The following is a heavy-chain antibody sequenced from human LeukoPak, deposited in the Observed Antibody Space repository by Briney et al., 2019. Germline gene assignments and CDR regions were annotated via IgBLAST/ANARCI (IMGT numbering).Heavy chain of an antibody. J-gene: IGHJ4*02. D-gene: IGHD6-19*01. CDR1: GFTFSSYW. CDR3: TRVRSSGWSYFDY. CDR2: INSDGSST. Sequence: GGSLRLSCAASGFTFSSYWMHWVRQAPGKGLVWVSRINSDGSSTSYADSVKGRFTISRDNAKNTLYLQMNSLRAEDTAVYYCTRVRSSGWSYFDYWGQGTLVTVSS. V-gene: IGHV3-74*01.